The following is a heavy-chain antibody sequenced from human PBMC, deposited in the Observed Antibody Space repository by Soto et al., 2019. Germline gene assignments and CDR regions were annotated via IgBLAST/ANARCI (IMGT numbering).Heavy chain of an antibody. J-gene: IGHJ6*02. Sequence: DVQLVESGGVVVQPGGSLRLSCAASGFTFDDYAMHWVRQAPGKGLEWVSLISWDGGSTYYADSVKGRFTISRDNSKNSLYLQMNSLRAEDTALYYCAKDMKESGRYCSSTSCYARSGMDVWGQGTTVTVSS. V-gene: IGHV3-43D*04. CDR3: AKDMKESGRYCSSTSCYARSGMDV. D-gene: IGHD2-2*01. CDR2: ISWDGGST. CDR1: GFTFDDYA.